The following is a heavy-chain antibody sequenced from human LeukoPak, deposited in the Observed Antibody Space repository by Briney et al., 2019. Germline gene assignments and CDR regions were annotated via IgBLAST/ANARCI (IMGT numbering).Heavy chain of an antibody. D-gene: IGHD3-9*01. Sequence: PGGSLRLSCAASGFTFSNYDMHWVRQVTGEGLEWVSAIGNGGDTYYAGSVKGRFTISRENAKNSLYLQMNSLRAGDTAVYYCARGNILTGYSDWGQGTLVTVSS. J-gene: IGHJ4*02. CDR1: GFTFSNYD. CDR2: IGNGGDT. CDR3: ARGNILTGYSD. V-gene: IGHV3-13*04.